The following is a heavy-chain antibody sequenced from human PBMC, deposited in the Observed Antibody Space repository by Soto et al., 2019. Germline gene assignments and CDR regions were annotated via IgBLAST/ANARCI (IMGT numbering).Heavy chain of an antibody. CDR3: ARSPYGTTGTHYGMDV. Sequence: QVQLVQSGAEVKKPGASVKVSCKASGYTFTSYGISWVRQAPGQGLEWMGWISAYNGNTNYVQKLQGRVTMTTDTSTSTDYMELRSLRSDDTAVYYCARSPYGTTGTHYGMDVWGQGPTVTVSS. CDR2: ISAYNGNT. CDR1: GYTFTSYG. D-gene: IGHD1-1*01. J-gene: IGHJ6*02. V-gene: IGHV1-18*01.